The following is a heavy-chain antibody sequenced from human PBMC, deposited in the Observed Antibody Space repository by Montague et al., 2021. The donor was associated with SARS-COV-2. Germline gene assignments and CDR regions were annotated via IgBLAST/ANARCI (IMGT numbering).Heavy chain of an antibody. CDR3: ARRVIRGAFDV. J-gene: IGHJ3*01. Sequence: SETLSLTCIVSGGSITSSTYYWAWIRQPPGKGLEWIATIYYRGASWSDPSLRSRVTISADTSRNQFNLKLTSVTTADMGLYYCARRVIRGAFDVWGQGTMVTVSS. CDR2: IYYRGAS. D-gene: IGHD3-10*01. V-gene: IGHV4-39*01. CDR1: GGSITSSTYY.